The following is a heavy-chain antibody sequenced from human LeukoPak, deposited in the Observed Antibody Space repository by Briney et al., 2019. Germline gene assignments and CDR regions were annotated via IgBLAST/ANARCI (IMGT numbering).Heavy chain of an antibody. V-gene: IGHV4-34*01. CDR2: NHSGST. CDR3: ARDIWHYYGSGSYYFDY. D-gene: IGHD3-10*01. J-gene: IGHJ4*02. Sequence: NHSGSTNYNPSLKSRVTISVDTSKNQFSLKLSSVTAADTAMYYCARDIWHYYGSGSYYFDYWGQGTLVTVSS.